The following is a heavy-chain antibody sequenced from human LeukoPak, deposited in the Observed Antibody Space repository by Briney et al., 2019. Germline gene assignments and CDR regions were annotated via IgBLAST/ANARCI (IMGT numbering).Heavy chain of an antibody. CDR3: ASHSSGWYIA. CDR2: LSSSGSTI. CDR1: GFTFSDHY. J-gene: IGHJ4*02. V-gene: IGHV3-11*01. Sequence: GGSLRLSWSASGFTFSDHYMSSIRLAPGKGLGSDSSLSSSGSTIYYADSVDGRFTASRDNAKNSLYMQTTSLRAEDTAMYYCASHSSGWYIAWGQGTLATV. D-gene: IGHD6-19*01.